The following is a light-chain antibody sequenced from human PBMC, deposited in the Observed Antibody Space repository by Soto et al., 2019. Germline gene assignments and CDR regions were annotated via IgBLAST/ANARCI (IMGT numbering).Light chain of an antibody. CDR2: AAS. V-gene: IGKV1-39*01. J-gene: IGKJ2*01. CDR3: QQRYSGLYP. Sequence: DIQMPQSPSSLSASVGDRVTITCRASQTISRFLSWYQKKLGKAPKLLIYAASTLQPGVPSRFSVSGSGTDFTLTIRSLQPEDFATYYCQQRYSGLYPFGQGTQLQIK. CDR1: QTISRF.